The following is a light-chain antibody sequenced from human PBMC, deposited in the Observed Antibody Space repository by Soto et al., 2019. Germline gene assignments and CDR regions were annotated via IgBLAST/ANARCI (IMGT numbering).Light chain of an antibody. J-gene: IGLJ1*01. V-gene: IGLV1-40*01. CDR1: SSNIGAGYD. CDR3: QSYDSTLSDRYV. CDR2: GNI. Sequence: QSALTQPPSVSGAPGQRVTISCTGSSSNIGAGYDVHWYQQRPGTGPKLLIFGNINRPSGVPDRFSGSKSGTSASLAITGLQAEDEGDYYCQSYDSTLSDRYVFGTGTKVTVL.